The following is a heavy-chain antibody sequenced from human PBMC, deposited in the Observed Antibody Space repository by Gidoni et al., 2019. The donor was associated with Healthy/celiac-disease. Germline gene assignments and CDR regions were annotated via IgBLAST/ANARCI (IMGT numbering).Heavy chain of an antibody. D-gene: IGHD3-22*01. CDR1: GFTLSSYA. Sequence: EVQLVESGGGLVQPGGSLRLSCAASGFTLSSYAMSWVRQAPGKGLEWVSAISGIGGSTYYADSVKGRFTISRDNSKNTLYLQMNSLRAEDTAVYYCAKGDMYYYDSSGYPDYWGQGTLVTVSS. CDR3: AKGDMYYYDSSGYPDY. CDR2: ISGIGGST. V-gene: IGHV3-23*04. J-gene: IGHJ4*02.